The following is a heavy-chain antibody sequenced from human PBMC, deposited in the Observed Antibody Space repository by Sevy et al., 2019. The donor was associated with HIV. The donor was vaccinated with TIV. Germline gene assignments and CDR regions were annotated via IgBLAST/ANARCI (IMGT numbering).Heavy chain of an antibody. CDR2: IYDTGDT. V-gene: IGHV4-59*13. CDR3: ARGRSNFRY. Sequence: SETLCLTCTLSGASMSGYYWSWIRHPPGKGLEWIGYIYDTGDTNFNPSLKSRVTISQDTSKTQFSLSLSSVNTADTAVYYCARGRSNFRYWSQGTLVTVSS. J-gene: IGHJ4*02. CDR1: GASMSGYY. D-gene: IGHD1-1*01.